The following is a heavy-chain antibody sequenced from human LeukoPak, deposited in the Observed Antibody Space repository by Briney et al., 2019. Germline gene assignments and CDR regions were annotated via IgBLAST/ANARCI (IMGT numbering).Heavy chain of an antibody. Sequence: PGGSLRLSCAASGFTFSSYEMNWVRQAPGKGLEWVSYISSSGSTIYYADSVKGRFTISRDNAKNTLYLQMNSLRAEDTAVYYCARSTYYYDSSGREKSYYFDYWGQGTLVTVSS. CDR3: ARSTYYYDSSGREKSYYFDY. CDR2: ISSSGSTI. V-gene: IGHV3-48*03. CDR1: GFTFSSYE. J-gene: IGHJ4*02. D-gene: IGHD3-22*01.